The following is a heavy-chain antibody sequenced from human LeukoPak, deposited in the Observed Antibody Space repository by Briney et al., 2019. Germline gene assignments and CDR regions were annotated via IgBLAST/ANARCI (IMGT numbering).Heavy chain of an antibody. CDR1: GFTFSSYG. D-gene: IGHD3-10*02. CDR3: AELGITMIGGV. J-gene: IGHJ6*04. CDR2: ISSSGSTI. Sequence: PGGSLRLSCAASGFTFSSYGMNWVRQAPGKGLEWVSYISSSGSTIYYADSVKGPFTISRDNAKNSLYLQMNSLRAEDTAVYYCAELGITMIGGVWGKGTTVTISS. V-gene: IGHV3-48*04.